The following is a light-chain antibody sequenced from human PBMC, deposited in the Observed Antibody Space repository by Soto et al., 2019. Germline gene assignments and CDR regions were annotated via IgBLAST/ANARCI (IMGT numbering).Light chain of an antibody. V-gene: IGKV3D-15*01. CDR3: QQYDTWPLT. CDR2: NAS. Sequence: EIVMTQSPATLSVSPGERGTLSCRASQSISSNLAWYQQNPGQSPRLLIYNASTRATDIPARFSGGGSGTEFTLTISSLQSEDLGHYHCQQYDTWPLTFGGGTKVEIK. CDR1: QSISSN. J-gene: IGKJ4*01.